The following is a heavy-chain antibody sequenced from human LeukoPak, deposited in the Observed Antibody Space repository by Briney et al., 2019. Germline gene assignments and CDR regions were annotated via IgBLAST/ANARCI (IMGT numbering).Heavy chain of an antibody. J-gene: IGHJ4*02. V-gene: IGHV3-23*01. CDR2: ISDSGGST. D-gene: IGHD2-2*01. Sequence: GGSLRLSCAASGFTFSSYAMSWVRQAPGKGLEWVSAISDSGGSTYYADSVKGRFTISRDNSKNTLYPQMNSLRAEDTAVYYCAKSGGYCSSTSCPTPDYWGQGTLVTVSS. CDR3: AKSGGYCSSTSCPTPDY. CDR1: GFTFSSYA.